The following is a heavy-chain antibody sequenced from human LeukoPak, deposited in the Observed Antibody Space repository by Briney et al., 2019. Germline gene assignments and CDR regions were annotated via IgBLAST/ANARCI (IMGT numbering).Heavy chain of an antibody. CDR2: VSSSSSTI. CDR1: GFTFSSYS. V-gene: IGHV3-48*04. J-gene: IGHJ4*02. D-gene: IGHD3-22*01. CDR3: ARDHYYDSSGLDY. Sequence: PGGSLRLSCAASGFTFSSYSMNWVRQAPGKGLEWFSHVSSSSSTIYYADSVKGRFTISRDNAKNSLYLQMNSLRAEDTAVYYCARDHYYDSSGLDYWGQGTLVTVSS.